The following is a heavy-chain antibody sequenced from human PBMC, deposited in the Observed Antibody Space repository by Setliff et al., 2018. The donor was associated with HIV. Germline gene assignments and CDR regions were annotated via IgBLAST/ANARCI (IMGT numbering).Heavy chain of an antibody. V-gene: IGHV4-34*01. D-gene: IGHD1-1*01. CDR3: ARTRALQSDNWSPFDK. J-gene: IGHJ4*02. CDR2: ISDSGSI. CDR1: GGSFSGHY. Sequence: SETLSLPCAVYGGSFSGHYWSWIRQSPRLGLEWIGDISDSGSITYNPSLKSRVAISVDTSKNQFSLKLLSVTAADTAVYFCARTRALQSDNWSPFDKWGQGSLVTVSS.